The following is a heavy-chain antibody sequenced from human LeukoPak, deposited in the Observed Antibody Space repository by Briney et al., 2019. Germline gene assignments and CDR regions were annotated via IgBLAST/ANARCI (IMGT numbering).Heavy chain of an antibody. D-gene: IGHD3-9*01. Sequence: GGSLRLSCAASGFTFSNYGMSWVRQAPGKGLEWVSAISGSGGSTYYADSLKGRFTISRDNSKNTLYLQMNSLRAEDTAVYYCAKDAPSLYYDILTGDYDAFDIWGQGTMVTVSS. J-gene: IGHJ3*02. V-gene: IGHV3-23*01. CDR2: ISGSGGST. CDR3: AKDAPSLYYDILTGDYDAFDI. CDR1: GFTFSNYG.